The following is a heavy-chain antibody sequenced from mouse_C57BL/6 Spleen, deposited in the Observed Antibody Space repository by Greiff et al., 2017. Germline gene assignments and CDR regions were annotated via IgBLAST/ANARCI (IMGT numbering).Heavy chain of an antibody. J-gene: IGHJ3*01. CDR1: GYTFTDYE. Sequence: VQLQESGAELVRPGASVTLSCKASGYTFTDYEMHWVKQTPVHGLEWIGAIDPETGGTAYTQKFKGKAILTADKSSSTAYMELRSLTSEDSAVYYCTRDYGYDWFAYWGQGTLVTVSA. V-gene: IGHV1-15*01. CDR3: TRDYGYDWFAY. D-gene: IGHD2-2*01. CDR2: IDPETGGT.